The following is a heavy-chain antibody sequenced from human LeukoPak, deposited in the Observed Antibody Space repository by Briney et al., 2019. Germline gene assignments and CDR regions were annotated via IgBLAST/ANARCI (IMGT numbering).Heavy chain of an antibody. D-gene: IGHD3-22*01. Sequence: GESLKISCKGSGYSFSSYWIGWVRQMPGKGLEWMGIIYPGDSDTRYSPSFQGQVTISADKSISTAYLQWSSLKASDTAMYYCARQGLHYYDSSGYYQRHFDYWGQGTLVTVSS. CDR1: GYSFSSYW. CDR3: ARQGLHYYDSSGYYQRHFDY. CDR2: IYPGDSDT. V-gene: IGHV5-51*01. J-gene: IGHJ4*02.